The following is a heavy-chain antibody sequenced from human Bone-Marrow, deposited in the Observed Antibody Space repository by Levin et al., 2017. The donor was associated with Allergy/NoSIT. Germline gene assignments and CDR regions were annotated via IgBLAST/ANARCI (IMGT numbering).Heavy chain of an antibody. CDR2: TDTAGTNT. J-gene: IGHJ4*02. V-gene: IGHV3-74*01. D-gene: IGHD5-12*01. Sequence: PGGSLRLSCVSSGFTFTSAWMHWVRQAPGEGLVWVSGTDTAGTNTYYADSVKGRFTISRDNAKNTVYLQMNTLRAEDSAVYYCTDVDNYWGQGTLVTVSS. CDR1: GFTFTSAW. CDR3: TDVDNY.